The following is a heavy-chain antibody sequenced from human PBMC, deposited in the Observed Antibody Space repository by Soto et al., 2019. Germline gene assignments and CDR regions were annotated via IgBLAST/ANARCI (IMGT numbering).Heavy chain of an antibody. Sequence: QVQLVQSGAEVKKVGSSVKVSCKASGGTFSGSAMSWVRQAPGQGLEWMGGITPTFGAVNYAQRFQGRITITADEFTDTAYMELSSLTSEDSAVYYCARDRRTSSLWFDPWGQGTLVTVSS. CDR2: ITPTFGAV. V-gene: IGHV1-69*12. D-gene: IGHD6-6*01. J-gene: IGHJ5*02. CDR3: ARDRRTSSLWFDP. CDR1: GGTFSGSA.